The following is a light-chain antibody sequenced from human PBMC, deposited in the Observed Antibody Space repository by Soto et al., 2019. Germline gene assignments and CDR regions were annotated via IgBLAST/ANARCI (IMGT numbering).Light chain of an antibody. J-gene: IGKJ4*01. V-gene: IGKV3-11*01. CDR2: DAS. CDR1: QSVGNY. CDR3: QQRLTWLI. Sequence: EIVLTQSPATLSLSPGDRATLSCRASQSVGNYLAWYQHTPGQAPRLLIYDASNRATGIPARFSGSGSGTAFPLPTSSLEPEDFEVYSCQQRLTWLIFGGGTKVEIK.